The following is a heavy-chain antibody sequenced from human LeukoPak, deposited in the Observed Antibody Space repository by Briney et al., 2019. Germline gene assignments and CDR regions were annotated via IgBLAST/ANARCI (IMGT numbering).Heavy chain of an antibody. V-gene: IGHV1-18*01. J-gene: IGHJ4*02. Sequence: EASVKVSCKASGYTFTSYGISWVRQAPGQGLEWMGWISAYNGNTNYAQKLQGRVTTTTDTSTSTAYMELRSLRSDDTAVYYCARDKKSYYYGSGRNHFDYWGQGTLVTVSS. CDR1: GYTFTSYG. D-gene: IGHD3-10*01. CDR2: ISAYNGNT. CDR3: ARDKKSYYYGSGRNHFDY.